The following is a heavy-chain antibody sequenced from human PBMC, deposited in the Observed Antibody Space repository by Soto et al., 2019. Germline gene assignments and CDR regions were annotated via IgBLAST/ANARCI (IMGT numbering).Heavy chain of an antibody. D-gene: IGHD3-16*01. CDR2: MNPGSGET. CDR1: GYSFTNND. CDR3: ARMETFGSLNWFDP. J-gene: IGHJ5*02. Sequence: ASVQDPCKASGYSFTNNDVSWVRQATGQGLEWMGWMNPGSGETGYAQKFQGRVTMTSDISIATAYMELSSLRSDDTAIYYCARMETFGSLNWFDPWGQGTLVTVSS. V-gene: IGHV1-8*01.